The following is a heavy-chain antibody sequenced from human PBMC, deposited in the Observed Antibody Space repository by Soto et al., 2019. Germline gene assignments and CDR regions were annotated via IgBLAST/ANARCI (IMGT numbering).Heavy chain of an antibody. D-gene: IGHD3-9*01. Sequence: SETLSLTCTVSGGSISSYYWSWIRQPPGKGLEWIGYIYYSGSTNYNPSLKSRVTISVDTSKNQFSLKLSSVTAADTAVYYRARTQTYYDILTGYHNWFDPWGQGTLVTVSS. CDR2: IYYSGST. CDR3: ARTQTYYDILTGYHNWFDP. V-gene: IGHV4-59*08. J-gene: IGHJ5*02. CDR1: GGSISSYY.